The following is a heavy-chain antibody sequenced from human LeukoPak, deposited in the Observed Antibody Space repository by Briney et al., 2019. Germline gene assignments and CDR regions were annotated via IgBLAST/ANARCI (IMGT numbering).Heavy chain of an antibody. CDR1: GGSISSYY. CDR2: IYTSGST. CDR3: ALGRQLNYYYYGMDV. J-gene: IGHJ6*02. Sequence: SETLSLTCTVSGGSISSYYWSWIRQPAGKGLEWIGRIYTSGSTNYNPSLKSRVTMSVDTSKNQFSLKLSSVTAADTAVHYCALGRQLNYYYYGMDVWGQGTTVTVSS. D-gene: IGHD1-26*01. V-gene: IGHV4-4*07.